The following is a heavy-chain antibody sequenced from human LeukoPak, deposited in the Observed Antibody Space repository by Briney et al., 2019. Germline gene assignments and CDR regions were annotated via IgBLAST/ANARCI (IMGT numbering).Heavy chain of an antibody. J-gene: IGHJ4*02. CDR2: ISGSGGST. CDR3: VKELGYCSGGSCYFDY. D-gene: IGHD2-15*01. CDR1: GFTFSSYA. V-gene: IGHV3-23*01. Sequence: GGSLRLSCAASGFTFSSYAMSWVRQAPGKGLEWVSAISGSGGSTYYTDSVKGRFTISRDNSKNTLYLQMNSLRAEDTAVYYCVKELGYCSGGSCYFDYWGQGTLVTVSS.